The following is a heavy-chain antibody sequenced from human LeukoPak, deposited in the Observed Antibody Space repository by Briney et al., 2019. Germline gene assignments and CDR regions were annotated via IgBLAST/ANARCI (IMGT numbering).Heavy chain of an antibody. CDR2: IYYSGST. CDR1: GGSISSGYY. J-gene: IGHJ4*02. CDR3: AREVVSSSSGAFDY. D-gene: IGHD6-6*01. Sequence: PSETLSLTCTVSGGSISSGYYWSWIRQHPGKGLEWIGYIYYSGSTYYNPSLKSRVTISVDTSKNQFSLKLSSVTAADTAVYYCAREVVSSSSGAFDYWGQGTLVTVSS. V-gene: IGHV4-31*03.